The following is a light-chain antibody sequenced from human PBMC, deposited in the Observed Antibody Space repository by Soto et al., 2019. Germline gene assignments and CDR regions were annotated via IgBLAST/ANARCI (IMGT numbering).Light chain of an antibody. Sequence: QSVLTQPPSASGTPGQRVTISYSGSSSNIGSNTVNWCQQLPGTAPKLLISNNDQRPSGVPDRFSGSKSGTSASLAISGLQSDDESDYYCAAWDDSLHAVVFGGGTKLTVL. J-gene: IGLJ2*01. CDR1: SSNIGSNT. CDR3: AAWDDSLHAVV. V-gene: IGLV1-44*01. CDR2: NND.